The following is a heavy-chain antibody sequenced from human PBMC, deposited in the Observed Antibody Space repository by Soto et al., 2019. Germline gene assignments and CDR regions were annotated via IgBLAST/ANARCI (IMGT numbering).Heavy chain of an antibody. CDR3: AIYRGYSYGDYYYGMDV. CDR2: IYYSGST. V-gene: IGHV4-61*01. D-gene: IGHD5-18*01. CDR1: GGSVSSGSYY. J-gene: IGHJ6*02. Sequence: SETLSLTCTVSGGSVSSGSYYWSWIRQPPGKGLEWIGYIYYSGSTNYNPSLKSRVTISVDTSKNQFSLKLSSVTAADTAVYYCAIYRGYSYGDYYYGMDVWGQGTTVTVSS.